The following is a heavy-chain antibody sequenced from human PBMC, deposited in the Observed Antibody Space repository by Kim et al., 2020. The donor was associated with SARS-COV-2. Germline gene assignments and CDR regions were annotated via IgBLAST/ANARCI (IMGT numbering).Heavy chain of an antibody. J-gene: IGHJ4*02. CDR3: ARDGTTRNGGYYFDY. Sequence: KYKGRVTITRDASASTAYMGLSSLRSEDTAVYYCARDGTTRNGGYYFDYWGQGALVTVSS. V-gene: IGHV1-3*01. D-gene: IGHD1-1*01.